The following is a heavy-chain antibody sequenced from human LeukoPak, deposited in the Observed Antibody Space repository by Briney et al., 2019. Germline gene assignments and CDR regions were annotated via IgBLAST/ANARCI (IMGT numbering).Heavy chain of an antibody. Sequence: GRSLRLSCTASGFTFSTYGMHWVRQAPGKGLEWVAVISYDGTNKYYADSVKGRFTISRDNSKNTLYLQMNSLRAEDTAVYYCAKDPQIEYSGSYWYYFDYWGQGTLVPVSS. J-gene: IGHJ4*02. CDR1: GFTFSTYG. CDR2: ISYDGTNK. D-gene: IGHD1-26*01. V-gene: IGHV3-30*18. CDR3: AKDPQIEYSGSYWYYFDY.